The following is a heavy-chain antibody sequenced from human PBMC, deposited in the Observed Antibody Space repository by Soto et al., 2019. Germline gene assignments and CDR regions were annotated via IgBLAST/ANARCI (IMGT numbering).Heavy chain of an antibody. CDR3: ATQNLSPPSGSYFDY. D-gene: IGHD1-26*01. CDR1: GFTFSSYA. V-gene: IGHV3-23*01. Sequence: GGSLRLSCAASGFTFSSYAMSWVRQAPGKGLEWVSAISGSGGSTYYADSVKGRFTISRDNSKNTLYLQMNSLRAEDTAVYYCATQNLSPPSGSYFDYWGQGTLVTVSS. J-gene: IGHJ4*02. CDR2: ISGSGGST.